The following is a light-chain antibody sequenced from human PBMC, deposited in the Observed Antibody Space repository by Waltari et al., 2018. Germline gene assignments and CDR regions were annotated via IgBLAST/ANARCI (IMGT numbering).Light chain of an antibody. CDR1: DGRSTH. Sequence: SSDLTQGPAVSVALGQTVRITCQGDDGRSTHASWYQQRPGQAPILVMYYRGKRPSGISDRFSGSISGDTAYLTITGVRAEDEADYYCNSRTRSAFEWVFGGGTKLTVL. CDR2: YRG. CDR3: NSRTRSAFEWV. V-gene: IGLV3-19*01. J-gene: IGLJ3*02.